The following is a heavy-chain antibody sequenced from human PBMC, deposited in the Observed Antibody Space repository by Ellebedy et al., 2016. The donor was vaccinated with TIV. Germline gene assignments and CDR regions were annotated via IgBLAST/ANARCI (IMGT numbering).Heavy chain of an antibody. CDR2: IWYDGSNK. J-gene: IGHJ4*02. D-gene: IGHD3-10*01. CDR1: GFTFGSYG. Sequence: GGSLRLSXAPSGFTFGSYGMHWVPQAPAKGLEWVAVIWYDGSNKYYADSVKGRFTISRDNSKNTLYLQMNSLRAEDTAVYYCARYGSGSSIDYWGQGTLVTVSS. V-gene: IGHV3-33*01. CDR3: ARYGSGSSIDY.